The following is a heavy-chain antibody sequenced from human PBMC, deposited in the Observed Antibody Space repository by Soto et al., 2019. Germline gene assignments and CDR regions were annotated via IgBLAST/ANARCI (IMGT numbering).Heavy chain of an antibody. CDR3: ARRDCSSGSCAFDY. CDR2: FYHSGNT. CDR1: GNSISKYY. J-gene: IGHJ4*02. Sequence: SETLSLTCTVSGNSISKYYWSWLRQPPGNGLERIWYFYHSGNTNYNPSLKSRVTISEETTKNQFSLKLSSVPAAEAAVYCCARRDCSSGSCAFDYCDKGSPVSVAS. V-gene: IGHV4-59*01. D-gene: IGHD2-15*01.